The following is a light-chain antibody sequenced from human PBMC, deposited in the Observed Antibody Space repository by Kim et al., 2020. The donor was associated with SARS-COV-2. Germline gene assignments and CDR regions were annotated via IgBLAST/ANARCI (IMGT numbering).Light chain of an antibody. J-gene: IGKJ2*03. CDR1: QSVSSN. CDR2: GAS. Sequence: SPWERATLSCTSSQSVSSNLPSYQQQPGPAPRLLSFGASTRATGIPARFSGSGSGTEFTLTISSLQSEDFAFYYCQQYNNWPPYSFGQGTKLEI. CDR3: QQYNNWPPYS. V-gene: IGKV3-15*01.